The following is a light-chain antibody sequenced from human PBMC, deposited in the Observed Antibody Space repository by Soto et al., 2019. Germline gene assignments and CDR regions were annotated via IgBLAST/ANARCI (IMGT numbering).Light chain of an antibody. V-gene: IGKV3-15*01. J-gene: IGKJ1*01. Sequence: EIVMTQSPAHLVLSPGERAPPPCRARQSVSSNLAWYQQKPGQAPRLLIYGASTRATGIPARFSGSGSGTEFTLTISSLQSEDFAVYYCQQYNNWPRTFGQGTKVEIK. CDR3: QQYNNWPRT. CDR1: QSVSSN. CDR2: GAS.